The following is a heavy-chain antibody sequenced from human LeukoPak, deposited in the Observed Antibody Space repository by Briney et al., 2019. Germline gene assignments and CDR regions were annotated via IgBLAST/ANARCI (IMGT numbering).Heavy chain of an antibody. CDR3: ATTDSSSSVFLGY. Sequence: ASVKVSCKASGYTFTNHDINWVRQATGQGLEWMGWMNPNSANTGYAQKFQGRVTITRDTSISTAYMELSSLRSEDTAVYYCATTDSSSSVFLGYWGQGTLVTVSS. V-gene: IGHV1-8*01. CDR1: GYTFTNHD. J-gene: IGHJ4*02. D-gene: IGHD6-6*01. CDR2: MNPNSANT.